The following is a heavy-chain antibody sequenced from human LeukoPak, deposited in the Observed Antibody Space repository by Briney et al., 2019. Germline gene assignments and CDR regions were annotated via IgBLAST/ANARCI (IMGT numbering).Heavy chain of an antibody. J-gene: IGHJ4*02. CDR1: GFTFSSYG. CDR2: IWYDGSNK. V-gene: IGHV3-33*01. D-gene: IGHD3-22*01. Sequence: GGSLRLSCAASGFTFSSYGMHWVRQAPGKGLEWVAVIWYDGSNKYYADSVKGRFTISRDNSKNTLYLQMNGLRAEDTAVYYCAREHHYYDSSGYLYWGQGTLVTVSS. CDR3: AREHHYYDSSGYLY.